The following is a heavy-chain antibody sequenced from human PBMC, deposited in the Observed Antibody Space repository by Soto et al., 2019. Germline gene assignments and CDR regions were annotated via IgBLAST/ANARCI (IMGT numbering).Heavy chain of an antibody. D-gene: IGHD1-26*01. CDR3: AGESGRDYYCYYAMDV. Sequence: QVQLQESGPGLVKPSEALSLTCTVSGGSVSSGSYYWSWIRQPPGKGLEWIGYIYYSGSTNYNPSLKSRVTISVDTSKNQFSLKLSSVPAADTAVYYCAGESGRDYYCYYAMDVW. J-gene: IGHJ6*01. V-gene: IGHV4-61*01. CDR1: GGSVSSGSYY. CDR2: IYYSGST.